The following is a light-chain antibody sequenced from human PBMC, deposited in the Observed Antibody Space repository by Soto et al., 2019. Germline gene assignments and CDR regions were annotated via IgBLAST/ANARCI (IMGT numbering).Light chain of an antibody. V-gene: IGLV1-47*01. CDR2: KNN. J-gene: IGLJ7*01. CDR3: AAWDDSLSGPGV. CDR1: SSNIGNFY. Sequence: QSVLTQPPSASGTPGQRVTISCSGSSSNIGNFYVYWYQQLPGTAPKLLIYKNNQRPLGVPDRFSGSKSGTSASLAISGLRSEDEAHYHCAAWDDSLSGPGVFGGGTQLTVL.